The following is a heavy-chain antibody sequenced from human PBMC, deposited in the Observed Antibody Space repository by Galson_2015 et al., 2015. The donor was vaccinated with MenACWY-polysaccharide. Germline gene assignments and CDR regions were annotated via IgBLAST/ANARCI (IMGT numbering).Heavy chain of an antibody. CDR3: AREIGSGHYDFWSGYSTNYGMDV. CDR1: GGSISSYY. V-gene: IGHV4-59*08. D-gene: IGHD3-3*01. CDR2: IYYSGST. J-gene: IGHJ6*02. Sequence: TLSLTCTVSGGSISSYYWSWIRQPPGKGLEWIGYIYYSGSTNYNPSLKSRVTISVDTSKNQFSLKLSSVTAADTAVYYCAREIGSGHYDFWSGYSTNYGMDVWGQGTTVTVSS.